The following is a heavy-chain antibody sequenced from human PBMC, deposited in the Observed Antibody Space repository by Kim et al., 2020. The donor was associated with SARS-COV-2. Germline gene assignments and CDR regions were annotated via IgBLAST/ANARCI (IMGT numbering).Heavy chain of an antibody. CDR1: GGSFTRAYW. D-gene: IGHD3-22*01. CDR2: DYNGGST. J-gene: IGHJ2*01. V-gene: IGHV4-4*02. CDR3: ARGSSVVITVAYFYNF. Sequence: SETLSLTCDVYGGSFTRAYWWSRRRQAPGQGLGWVGVDYNGGSTRNHPPHKRRVTISDDTYKNQFPLRLSSATAATTALYYSARGSSVVITVAYFYNF.